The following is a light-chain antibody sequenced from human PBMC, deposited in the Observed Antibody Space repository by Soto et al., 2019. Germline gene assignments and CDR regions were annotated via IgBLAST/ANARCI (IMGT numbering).Light chain of an antibody. V-gene: IGKV3-20*01. J-gene: IGKJ5*01. CDR1: QSVSSSY. Sequence: EIVLTQSPGTLSLSPGERATLSCRASQSVSSSYLAWYQQKPGQAPRLLIYGASSRATGIPDRFSGSGSGTDFTLTISRLEPEDFAVYYCQQWVTFGQGTRLAIK. CDR2: GAS. CDR3: QQWVT.